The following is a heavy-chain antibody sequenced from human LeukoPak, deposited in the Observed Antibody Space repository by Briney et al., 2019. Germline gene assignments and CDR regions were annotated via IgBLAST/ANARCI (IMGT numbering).Heavy chain of an antibody. D-gene: IGHD3-3*01. CDR2: INHSGST. CDR1: GGSFSGYY. CDR3: ARGESPITIFGVAPPRHAFDI. Sequence: SETLSLTCAVCGGSFSGYYWSWIRQPPGKGLEWIGEINHSGSTNYNPSLKSRVTISVDTSKNQFSLKLSSVTAADTAVYYCARGESPITIFGVAPPRHAFDIWGQGTMVTVSS. J-gene: IGHJ3*02. V-gene: IGHV4-34*01.